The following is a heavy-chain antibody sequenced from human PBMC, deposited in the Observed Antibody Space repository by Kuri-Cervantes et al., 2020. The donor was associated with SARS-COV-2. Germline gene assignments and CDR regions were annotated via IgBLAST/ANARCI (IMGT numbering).Heavy chain of an antibody. Sequence: GESLKISCAASGFTFSSYGMHWVRQAPGKGLEWVSVIYSGGSTYYADSVKGRFTISRDNSKNTLYLQMNSLRAEDTAVYYCARDSGYYYDSSGYSNLDYWGQGTLVTVSS. CDR1: GFTFSSYG. V-gene: IGHV3-NL1*01. D-gene: IGHD3-22*01. J-gene: IGHJ4*02. CDR3: ARDSGYYYDSSGYSNLDY. CDR2: IYSGGST.